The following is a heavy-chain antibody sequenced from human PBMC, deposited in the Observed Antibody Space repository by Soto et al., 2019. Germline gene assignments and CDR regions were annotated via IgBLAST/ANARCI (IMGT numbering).Heavy chain of an antibody. CDR3: ATHPGGGGY. V-gene: IGHV3-53*01. CDR1: GFTVSNNY. CDR2: IYSGGYT. D-gene: IGHD3-10*01. J-gene: IGHJ4*02. Sequence: EVQLVESGGGLIQPGGSLRLSCAVSGFTVSNNYMSWVRQAPGKGLEGVSVIYSGGYTAYGDSVKGRFTISRENSNDPPNPTIKTLGAAEPAFYSCATHPGGGGYWGQGTLVTVSS.